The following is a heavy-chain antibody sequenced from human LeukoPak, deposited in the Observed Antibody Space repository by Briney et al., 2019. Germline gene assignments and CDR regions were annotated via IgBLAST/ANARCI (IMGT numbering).Heavy chain of an antibody. CDR1: GYTFTGYY. J-gene: IGHJ4*02. CDR3: ARPTWIIPTAAFDY. Sequence: ASVKVSCKASGYTFTGYYIYWVRQAPGQGLEWMGWINPNSGGTDYAQKFQGRITMTSDTSISTAYMELSRLRSDDTAVYYCARPTWIIPTAAFDYWGQGSLVTVSS. CDR2: INPNSGGT. V-gene: IGHV1-2*02. D-gene: IGHD2-2*01.